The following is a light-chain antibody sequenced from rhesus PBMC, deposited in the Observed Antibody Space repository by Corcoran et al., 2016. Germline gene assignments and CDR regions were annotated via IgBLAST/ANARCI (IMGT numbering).Light chain of an antibody. CDR1: QSVSSY. CDR2: GAS. Sequence: EIVMTQSPATLSLSPGERATLSCRASQSVSSYLAWYQQKPGQAPRRLIYGASSRATGIPDRFSGSGSGTDFTLTISSLEPEEFAGYYCQETSNLYSFGQGTKVEIK. J-gene: IGKJ2*01. V-gene: IGKV3-31*02. CDR3: QETSNLYS.